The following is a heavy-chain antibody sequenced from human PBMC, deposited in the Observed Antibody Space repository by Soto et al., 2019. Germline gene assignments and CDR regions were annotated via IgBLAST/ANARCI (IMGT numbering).Heavy chain of an antibody. CDR3: SKGFLWEYYYYYGMDV. V-gene: IGHV3-23*01. CDR2: ISVSDVTT. Sequence: EVQLLESGGGLVQPGGSLRLSCAASGFPLRSYGMTWVRQAPGRGLEWVASISVSDVTTYNADSVKGRFTISRDISENTLYLQMNSLRAEDTAIYDCSKGFLWEYYYYYGMDVWGQGTAVTVSS. D-gene: IGHD3-16*01. CDR1: GFPLRSYG. J-gene: IGHJ6*02.